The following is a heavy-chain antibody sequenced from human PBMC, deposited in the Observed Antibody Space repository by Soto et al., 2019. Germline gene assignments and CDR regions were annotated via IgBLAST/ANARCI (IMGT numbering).Heavy chain of an antibody. CDR1: GDSISSDY. Sequence: SETLSLTCTVSGDSISSDYWIWIRQPAGKGLEWIGRVYIGGETNYNPSLKSRLTMSLDTSKRHFSLKLSSVTAADTAVYHCARGRQAVGLEFWGLGTLVTVSS. CDR3: ARGRQAVGLEF. CDR2: VYIGGET. V-gene: IGHV4-4*07. J-gene: IGHJ4*02. D-gene: IGHD1-26*01.